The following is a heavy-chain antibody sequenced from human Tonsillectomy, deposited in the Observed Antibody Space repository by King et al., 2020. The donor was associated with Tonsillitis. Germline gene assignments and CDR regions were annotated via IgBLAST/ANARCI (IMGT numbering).Heavy chain of an antibody. CDR3: AKGGATKTGYHASFDY. V-gene: IGHV3-23*04. CDR2: ISGSGGST. Sequence: VQLVESGGDLVQPGGSLRLSCAASGFTFSSYAMSWVRQAPGKGLEWVSAISGSGGSTYYADSVKGRFTISRDNSKNTLYLQMNSRRPEDTAVYYCAKGGATKTGYHASFDYWGQGTLVTVSS. CDR1: GFTFSSYA. D-gene: IGHD3-9*01. J-gene: IGHJ4*02.